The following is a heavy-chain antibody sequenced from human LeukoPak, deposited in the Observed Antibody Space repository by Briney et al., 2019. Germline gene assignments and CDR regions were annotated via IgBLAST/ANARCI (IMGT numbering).Heavy chain of an antibody. V-gene: IGHV3-33*08. D-gene: IGHD3-22*01. CDR3: ARGNYESSGVCDY. Sequence: GGSLRLSCAASGFAFSSYGMHWVRQAPGKGLEWVAVIWCDGSNKFYADSVKGRFTISRDNSKNTLYLQMNSLRAEDTAVYYCARGNYESSGVCDYWGQGTLVTVSS. CDR1: GFAFSSYG. J-gene: IGHJ4*02. CDR2: IWCDGSNK.